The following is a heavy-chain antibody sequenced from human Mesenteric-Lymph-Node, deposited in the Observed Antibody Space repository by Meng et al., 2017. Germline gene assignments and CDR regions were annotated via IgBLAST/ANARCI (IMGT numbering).Heavy chain of an antibody. D-gene: IGHD3-22*01. CDR1: GFTFSSYT. Sequence: GESLKISCAASGFTFSSYTMHWVRQAPGKGLEWVAFISYDGSNKYYADSVKGRFTISSDNSKNTLYLQMNSLRAEDTAVYYCASTGYDSSGPFDYWGQGTLVTVSS. CDR2: ISYDGSNK. CDR3: ASTGYDSSGPFDY. J-gene: IGHJ4*02. V-gene: IGHV3-30*01.